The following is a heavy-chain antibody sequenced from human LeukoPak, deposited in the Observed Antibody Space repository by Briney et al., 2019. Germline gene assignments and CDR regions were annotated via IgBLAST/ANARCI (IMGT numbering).Heavy chain of an antibody. J-gene: IGHJ3*02. Sequence: GASVKVSCKAFGYSFTNYAMNWVRQATGQGLEWMGWMNPNSGNTGYAQKFQGRVTMTRNTSISTAYMELSSLRSEDTAVYYCARGKGYYYDSSDAFDIWGQGTMVTVSS. CDR1: GYSFTNYA. V-gene: IGHV1-8*02. CDR3: ARGKGYYYDSSDAFDI. D-gene: IGHD3-22*01. CDR2: MNPNSGNT.